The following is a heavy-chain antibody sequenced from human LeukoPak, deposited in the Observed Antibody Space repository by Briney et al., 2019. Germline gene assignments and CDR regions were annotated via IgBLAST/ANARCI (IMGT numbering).Heavy chain of an antibody. CDR1: QVTFSGSW. V-gene: IGHV3-7*01. CDR3: AIWTSGNY. CDR2: MDPTGNQK. J-gene: IGHJ4*02. D-gene: IGHD1-1*01. Sequence: PGGSLRLSCADSQVTFSGSWMNWIRQAPGKGLEWVANMDPTGNQKRYVDSVRGRFTISKDNPGASLYLDMHSLRAEDTAIYYCAIWTSGNYWGQGTLVTVSS.